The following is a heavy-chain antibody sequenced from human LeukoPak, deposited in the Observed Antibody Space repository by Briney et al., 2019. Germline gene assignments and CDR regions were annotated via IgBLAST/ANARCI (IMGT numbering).Heavy chain of an antibody. CDR2: ISYDGRNK. Sequence: GGSLRLSCAASGFTFSSYDMHWVRQAPGKGLQWVTVISYDGRNKYYADSVKGRFTISRDNSKNTLYLQMNSLRTEDTAVYYCARVNVEMATIGWLDPWGQGTLVTVSS. D-gene: IGHD5-24*01. CDR3: ARVNVEMATIGWLDP. J-gene: IGHJ5*02. V-gene: IGHV3-30*03. CDR1: GFTFSSYD.